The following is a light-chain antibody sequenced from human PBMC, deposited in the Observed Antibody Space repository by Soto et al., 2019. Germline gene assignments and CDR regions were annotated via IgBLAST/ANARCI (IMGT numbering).Light chain of an antibody. CDR3: QQYFSYSPYT. V-gene: IGKV1-5*03. Sequence: DVQMTQSPSTLSASVGDRVTITCRASQSVGYWLAWYQQKPGKAPNLLIYKASSLQSGVPSRFSVSGSGTEFTLTISSLQPDDFASYYCQQYFSYSPYTFGQGTNLEIK. J-gene: IGKJ2*01. CDR1: QSVGYW. CDR2: KAS.